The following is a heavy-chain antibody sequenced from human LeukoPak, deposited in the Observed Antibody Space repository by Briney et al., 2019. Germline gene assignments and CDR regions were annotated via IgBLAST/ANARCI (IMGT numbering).Heavy chain of an antibody. D-gene: IGHD3-22*01. V-gene: IGHV3-30*02. CDR2: MRSDRSTK. J-gene: IGHJ4*02. Sequence: GGSLRLSCAASGFTFSNYAMHWVRQAPGKGLEGVAYMRSDRSTKYYAGSVKGRFTISRDNSKSTLYVQMNSLRAEDTAVYYCAKGYDSSGFYLDYWGQGTLVTVSS. CDR1: GFTFSNYA. CDR3: AKGYDSSGFYLDY.